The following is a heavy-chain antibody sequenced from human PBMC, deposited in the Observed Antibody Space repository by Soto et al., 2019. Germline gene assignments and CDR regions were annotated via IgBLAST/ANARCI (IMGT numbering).Heavy chain of an antibody. Sequence: QVQLVQSGAEVKKPGASVKVSCKASGYTFTSYGISWVRQAPGQVLEWMGWISAYNGNTNYAQKLQGRVTMTTDTSTSTAYMELRSLRSDDTAVYYCARDTDYNWNDPSGKDYWGQGTLVTVSS. CDR3: ARDTDYNWNDPSGKDY. J-gene: IGHJ4*02. V-gene: IGHV1-18*01. CDR1: GYTFTSYG. D-gene: IGHD1-20*01. CDR2: ISAYNGNT.